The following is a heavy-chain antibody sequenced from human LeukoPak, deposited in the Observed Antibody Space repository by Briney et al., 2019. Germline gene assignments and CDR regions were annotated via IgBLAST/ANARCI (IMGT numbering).Heavy chain of an antibody. CDR1: GVSLRGYY. Sequence: SETLSLTCAVSGVSLRGYYWSWIRQSPEKGLEWIGEISHEGDSIYNPSLKSRLTLSVDMSKNQFSLKLRSVTAADTAVYYCARGRNYVSDYYFDVWGKGTTVIVSS. D-gene: IGHD1-7*01. J-gene: IGHJ6*03. CDR2: ISHEGDS. V-gene: IGHV4-34*01. CDR3: ARGRNYVSDYYFDV.